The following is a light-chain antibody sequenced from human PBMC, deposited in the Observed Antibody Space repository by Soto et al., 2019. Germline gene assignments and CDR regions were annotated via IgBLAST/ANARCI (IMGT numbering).Light chain of an antibody. J-gene: IGLJ3*02. V-gene: IGLV2-11*01. CDR3: CSYAGSYTWV. CDR1: SSDIGGYNY. CDR2: NVN. Sequence: QSALTQPRSVSGSPGQSVTISCTETSSDIGGYNYVSWYQQHPGKAPKVMIDNVNNRPSGVPDRFSGSKSGNTASLTISGLQAEDEADYYCCSYAGSYTWVFGGGTKLTVL.